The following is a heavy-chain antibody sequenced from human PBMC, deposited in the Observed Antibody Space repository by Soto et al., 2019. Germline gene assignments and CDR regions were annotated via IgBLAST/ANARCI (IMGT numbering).Heavy chain of an antibody. V-gene: IGHV1-18*01. J-gene: IGHJ6*02. CDR3: AKDGGHGARTHNCGMDV. CDR1: GYPFTKFG. CDR2: ISGHSGGT. Sequence: QPQLVQSGVELKKPGASVRVSCKASGYPFTKFGINWVRQAPGQGLEWMGWISGHSGGTKYGPKFRDRLTIVTDTSSKTAYMELRSLKSDDTAVYYCAKDGGHGARTHNCGMDVWGQGTTVTVSS. D-gene: IGHD1-1*01.